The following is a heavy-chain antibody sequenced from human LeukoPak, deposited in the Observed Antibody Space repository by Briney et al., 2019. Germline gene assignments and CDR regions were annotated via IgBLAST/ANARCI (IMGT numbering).Heavy chain of an antibody. CDR1: GYTFTVFH. V-gene: IGHV1-2*02. D-gene: IGHD3-10*01. CDR2: INPNSGGT. CDR3: ARWTTMVRTFDI. Sequence: GASVKVSCKASGYTFTVFHMHWVRQVPGQGLEWMGRINPNSGGTNYAQKFQGRVTMTRDTAITTAYMELSRLRSDDTAVYYCARWTTMVRTFDIWGQGTMVTVSS. J-gene: IGHJ3*02.